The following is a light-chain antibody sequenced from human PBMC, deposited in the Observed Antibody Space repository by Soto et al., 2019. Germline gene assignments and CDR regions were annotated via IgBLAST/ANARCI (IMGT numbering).Light chain of an antibody. Sequence: DIQMTQYPSSLSASVGDRVTITCQASHDITSYLNWYQHKPGKAPKLLIYDASILDAGVPSRFSGSGSGTDFTFTIRSLQHEDVEYYYCQTCDYPPIFGPGNKV. CDR3: QTCDYPPI. CDR2: DAS. J-gene: IGKJ3*01. CDR1: HDITSY. V-gene: IGKV1-33*01.